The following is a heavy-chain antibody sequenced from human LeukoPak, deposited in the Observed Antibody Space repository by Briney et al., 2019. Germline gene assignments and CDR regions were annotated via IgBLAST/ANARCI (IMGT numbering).Heavy chain of an antibody. V-gene: IGHV3-66*01. D-gene: IGHD6-19*01. Sequence: PGGSLRLSCAASGFTVSSNYMSWVRQAPGKGLEWVSVIYSGGSTYYADSVKGRFTISRDNSKNTLYLQMNSLRAEDTAVYYCARDQRSSGWAYYYYYMDVWGKGTTVTISS. CDR3: ARDQRSSGWAYYYYYMDV. CDR2: IYSGGST. J-gene: IGHJ6*03. CDR1: GFTVSSNY.